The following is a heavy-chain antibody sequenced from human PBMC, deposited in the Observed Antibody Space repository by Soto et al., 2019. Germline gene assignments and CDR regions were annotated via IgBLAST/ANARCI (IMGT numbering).Heavy chain of an antibody. V-gene: IGHV4-39*01. D-gene: IGHD4-4*01. CDR3: ASLTVKTRYFDY. J-gene: IGHJ4*02. CDR1: GGSISTSNYY. Sequence: SETLSLTCTVSGGSISTSNYYWAWIRQPPGKGLEWIGSVYYSGGTYYNPSFKSRVTTSVDTSKNQFSLKMSSVTAADTAIYYCASLTVKTRYFDYWGQGTLVTVSS. CDR2: VYYSGGT.